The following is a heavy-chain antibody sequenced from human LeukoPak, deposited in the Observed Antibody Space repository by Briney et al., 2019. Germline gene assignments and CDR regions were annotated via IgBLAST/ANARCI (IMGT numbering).Heavy chain of an antibody. D-gene: IGHD4-11*01. Sequence: GGSLRLSCAASGFTFSNYAMSWVRQAPGKGLEWTSAITGSGGSTNYADSVKDRFTISRDNSKNTLFLQMNSLRAEDTAVYYCAKVKGESNYIYYYMDVWGKGTTVTVSS. V-gene: IGHV3-23*01. J-gene: IGHJ6*03. CDR1: GFTFSNYA. CDR2: ITGSGGST. CDR3: AKVKGESNYIYYYMDV.